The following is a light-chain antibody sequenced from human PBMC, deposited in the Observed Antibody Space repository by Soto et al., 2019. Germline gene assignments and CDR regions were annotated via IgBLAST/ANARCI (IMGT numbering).Light chain of an antibody. J-gene: IGKJ5*01. CDR2: DAS. V-gene: IGKV3D-15*01. Sequence: EFVLTQSPGTLSLSPGERATLSCRASQTVRNNYLAWYQQKPGQAPRLLIYDASSRATGIAGRFSGSASGTEFTLTISSLQSEDFAVYYCQQYNNWPIPFGQGTRLEIK. CDR3: QQYNNWPIP. CDR1: QTVRNN.